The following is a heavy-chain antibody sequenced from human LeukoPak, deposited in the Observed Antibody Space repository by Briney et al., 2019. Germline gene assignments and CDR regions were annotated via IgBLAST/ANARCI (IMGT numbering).Heavy chain of an antibody. D-gene: IGHD3-10*01. CDR2: IWYDGSNK. Sequence: GGSLRLSCAASGFTFSSYAMSWVRQAPGKGLEWVAVIWYDGSNKYYADSVKGRFTISRDNSKNTLYLQMNSLRAEDTAVYYCARAELLWFGVMNYWGQGTLVTVSS. V-gene: IGHV3-33*08. CDR3: ARAELLWFGVMNY. J-gene: IGHJ4*02. CDR1: GFTFSSYA.